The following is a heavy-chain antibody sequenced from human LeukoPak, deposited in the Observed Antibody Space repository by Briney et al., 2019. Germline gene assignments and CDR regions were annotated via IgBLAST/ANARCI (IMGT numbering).Heavy chain of an antibody. V-gene: IGHV3-53*01. CDR3: ARAEPNIVVTVVGNGIYYGMDV. CDR1: GFIVSSNY. J-gene: IGHJ6*02. Sequence: PGGSLRLSCTASGFIVSSNYMNWVRQAPGKGLEWVSVIYSGGSTYYADSVKGRFTISRDNSKNTLYLQMNSLRAEDTAVYYCARAEPNIVVTVVGNGIYYGMDVWGQGTTVTVSS. CDR2: IYSGGST. D-gene: IGHD2-15*01.